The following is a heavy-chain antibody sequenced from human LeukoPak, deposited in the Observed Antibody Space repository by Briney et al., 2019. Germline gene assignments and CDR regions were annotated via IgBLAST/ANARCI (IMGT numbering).Heavy chain of an antibody. V-gene: IGHV3-23*01. CDR3: AREVGALDY. Sequence: VESLRLSCAASVFTFSTFAVSWVRQAPGKGLEWVSIISDNGDSTYYADSVKGRFTTSRDNSKNTLYLQMNSLRAEDTAVYYCAREVGALDYWGQGTLVTVSS. CDR1: VFTFSTFA. J-gene: IGHJ4*02. D-gene: IGHD1-26*01. CDR2: ISDNGDST.